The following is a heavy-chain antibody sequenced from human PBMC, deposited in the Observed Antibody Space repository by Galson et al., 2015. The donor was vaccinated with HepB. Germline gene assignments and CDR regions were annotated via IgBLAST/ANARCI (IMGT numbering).Heavy chain of an antibody. Sequence: SLRLSCAASGFTFASYAMSWVRQAPGRGLEWVSTISGRCGSTYYADSVKGRFTISRDNFHSTLYLQMNSLRADDTAVYYRAKNPVNLDCYGSSSNFDYLGQGTPVTVSS. D-gene: IGHD3-10*01. V-gene: IGHV3-23*01. CDR3: AKNPVNLDCYGSSSNFDY. J-gene: IGHJ4*02. CDR2: ISGRCGST. CDR1: GFTFASYA.